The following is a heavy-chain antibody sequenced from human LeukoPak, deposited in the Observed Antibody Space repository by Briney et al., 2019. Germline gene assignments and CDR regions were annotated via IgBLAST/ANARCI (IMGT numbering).Heavy chain of an antibody. J-gene: IGHJ4*02. D-gene: IGHD5-18*01. CDR2: INHSGST. CDR3: ARHRRIQLWRRNFDY. Sequence: SETLSLTCAVYGGSFSGYYWSWIRQPPGKGLEWIGEINHSGSTNYNPSLKSRVTISVDTSKNQFSLKLSSVTAADTAVYYCARHRRIQLWRRNFDYWGQGTLVTVSS. CDR1: GGSFSGYY. V-gene: IGHV4-34*01.